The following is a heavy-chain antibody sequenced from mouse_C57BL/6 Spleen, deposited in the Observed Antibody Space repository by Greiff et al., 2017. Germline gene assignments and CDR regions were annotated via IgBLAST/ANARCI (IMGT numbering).Heavy chain of an antibody. CDR1: GYTFTSYW. Sequence: VQLQQPGTELVKPGASVKLSCKASGYTFTSYWMHWVKQRPGQGLEWIGNINPSNGGTNYNEKFKSKATLTVDKSSSTAYMQLSSLTSEDSAVYYCAREGLYYGSSYDYAMDYWGQGTSVTVSS. CDR3: AREGLYYGSSYDYAMDY. CDR2: INPSNGGT. V-gene: IGHV1-53*01. D-gene: IGHD1-1*01. J-gene: IGHJ4*01.